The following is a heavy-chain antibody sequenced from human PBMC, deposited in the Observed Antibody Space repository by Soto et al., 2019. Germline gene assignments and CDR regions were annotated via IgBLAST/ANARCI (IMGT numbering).Heavy chain of an antibody. CDR1: GFSLTTSGVG. CDR3: AHRVLRTVFGLVTTTAIYFDF. V-gene: IGHV2-5*02. D-gene: IGHD3-3*01. Sequence: QITLNESGPTVVNPTGSLTLTCRFSGFSLTTSGVGVGWIRQSPGKAPEWLALIYWDDDKRYSASLKSRLTITKDTSTNQVVLTVSDLDPTDTATYYCAHRVLRTVFGLVTTTAIYFDFWGQGTPVAVSS. CDR2: IYWDDDK. J-gene: IGHJ4*02.